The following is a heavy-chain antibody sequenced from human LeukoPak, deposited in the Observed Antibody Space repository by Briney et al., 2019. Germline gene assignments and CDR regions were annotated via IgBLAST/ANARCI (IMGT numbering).Heavy chain of an antibody. CDR1: GFTVSSNY. Sequence: GGSLRLSCAAFGFTVSSNYMSWVRQAPGKGLEWVSAISGSGGSTYYADSVKGRFTISRDNSKNTLYLQMNSLRAEDTAVYYCAKDNQYQLPGIAPYNWFDPWGQGTLVTVSS. V-gene: IGHV3-23*01. D-gene: IGHD2-2*01. CDR2: ISGSGGST. CDR3: AKDNQYQLPGIAPYNWFDP. J-gene: IGHJ5*02.